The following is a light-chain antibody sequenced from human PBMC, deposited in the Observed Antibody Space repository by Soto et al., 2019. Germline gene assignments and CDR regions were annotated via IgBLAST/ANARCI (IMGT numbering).Light chain of an antibody. CDR1: QSVSSN. CDR2: DTS. Sequence: EIVMTQSPATLSVSPGERATLSCRASQSVSSNLAWYQQKPAQAPRLLIYDTSTRATGLPARFSGSGSGTEFTPTIASLQSEDSAVYYCKQYNNWPPGTFGPGTKVEI. J-gene: IGKJ1*01. CDR3: KQYNNWPPGT. V-gene: IGKV3-15*01.